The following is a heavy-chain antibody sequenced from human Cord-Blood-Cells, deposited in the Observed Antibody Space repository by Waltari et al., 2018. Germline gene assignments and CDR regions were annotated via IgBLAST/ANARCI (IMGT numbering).Heavy chain of an antibody. CDR2: IIPIVGTA. CDR1: GGTFSSYA. D-gene: IGHD6-6*01. V-gene: IGHV1-69*01. Sequence: QVQLVQSGAEVKKPGSSVKVSCKASGGTFSSYAISWVRQAPGQGLEWMEGIIPIVGTANYAQKFKGRVTITADESTSTAYMGLSSLRSEDTAVYYCARDRRYSSYYFDYWGQGTLVTVSS. J-gene: IGHJ4*02. CDR3: ARDRRYSSYYFDY.